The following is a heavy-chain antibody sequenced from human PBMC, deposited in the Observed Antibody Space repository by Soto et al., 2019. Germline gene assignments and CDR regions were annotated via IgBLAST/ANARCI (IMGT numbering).Heavy chain of an antibody. V-gene: IGHV3-33*01. CDR2: IWYDGSNK. J-gene: IGHJ4*02. CDR3: AREAERYSGYTFDY. Sequence: GGSLRLSCAASGFTFSSYGMHWVRQAPGKGLEWVAVIWYDGSNKYYADSVKGRFTISRDNSKNTLYLQMNSLRAEDTAVYYCAREAERYSGYTFDYWGQGTLVTVSS. D-gene: IGHD5-12*01. CDR1: GFTFSSYG.